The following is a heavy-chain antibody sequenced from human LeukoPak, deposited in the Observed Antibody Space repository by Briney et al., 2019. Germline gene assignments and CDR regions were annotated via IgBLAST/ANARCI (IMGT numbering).Heavy chain of an antibody. D-gene: IGHD3-10*01. CDR3: ARRGNRWMARGVIVSTAYNWFDP. J-gene: IGHJ5*02. CDR1: GGSFSGYY. CDR2: INHSGST. Sequence: SETLSLTCAVYGGSFSGYYWSWIRQPPGKGLEWIGEINHSGSTNYNPSLKSRVTISVDTSKNQFSLKLSSVTAADTAVYYCARRGNRWMARGVIVSTAYNWFDPWGQGTLVTVSS. V-gene: IGHV4-34*01.